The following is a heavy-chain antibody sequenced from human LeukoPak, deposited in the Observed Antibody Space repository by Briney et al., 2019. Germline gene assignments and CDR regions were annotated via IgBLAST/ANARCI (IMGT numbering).Heavy chain of an antibody. Sequence: SETLSLTCAVYGGSYSDYWWTWIRQSPGKGLEWIGEVNHSGRTNYNPSLKSRVTISVDTSKNQFSLKLSSVTAADTAVYYCARRPSLLWFGDPWFDPWGQGTLVTVSS. CDR3: ARRPSLLWFGDPWFDP. V-gene: IGHV4-34*01. CDR1: GGSYSDYW. D-gene: IGHD3-10*01. CDR2: VNHSGRT. J-gene: IGHJ5*02.